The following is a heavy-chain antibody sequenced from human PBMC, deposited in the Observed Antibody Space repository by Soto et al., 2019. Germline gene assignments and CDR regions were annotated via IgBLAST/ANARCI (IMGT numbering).Heavy chain of an antibody. Sequence: GASVKVSCKASGYTFTSYYMHWVRQAPGQGLEWMGIINPSGGSTSYAQKFQGRVTMTRDTSTSTVHMELSSLRSEDTAVYYCASRAPPKAGNPSPDYYYYYVDVWGKGTTVTVSS. CDR2: INPSGGST. CDR1: GYTFTSYY. CDR3: ASRAPPKAGNPSPDYYYYYVDV. J-gene: IGHJ6*03. V-gene: IGHV1-46*03. D-gene: IGHD1-1*01.